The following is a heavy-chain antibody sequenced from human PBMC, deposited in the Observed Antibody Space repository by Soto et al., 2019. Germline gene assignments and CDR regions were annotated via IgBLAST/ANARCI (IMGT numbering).Heavy chain of an antibody. Sequence: PGESLKISCNGSGYSFTGYWISWVGQMPWKGLEWMGRIDPSDSYTNYSPSFQGHVTISADKSISTAYLQWSSLKASDTAMYYCARPGWSSSGYYYYYGMDVWGQGTTVTVSS. J-gene: IGHJ6*02. D-gene: IGHD6-6*01. CDR2: IDPSDSYT. V-gene: IGHV5-10-1*01. CDR1: GYSFTGYW. CDR3: ARPGWSSSGYYYYYGMDV.